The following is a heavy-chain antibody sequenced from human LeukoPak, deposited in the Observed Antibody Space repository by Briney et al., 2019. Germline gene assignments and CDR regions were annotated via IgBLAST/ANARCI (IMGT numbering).Heavy chain of an antibody. J-gene: IGHJ4*02. CDR3: AKCGNSGCHLIDY. Sequence: AGGSLRLSCAASGLTFSDHYMDWVRQAPGKGLEWVSAISGRTGGTYYADSVKGRFTISRDNSKSTLYLQMDSLRAEDTAVYYCAKCGNSGCHLIDYWGQGTLVTVSS. D-gene: IGHD5-12*01. CDR1: GLTFSDHY. CDR2: ISGRTGGT. V-gene: IGHV3-23*01.